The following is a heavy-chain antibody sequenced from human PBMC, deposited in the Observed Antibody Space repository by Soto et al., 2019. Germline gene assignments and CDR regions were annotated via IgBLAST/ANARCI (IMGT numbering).Heavy chain of an antibody. J-gene: IGHJ5*02. V-gene: IGHV3-21*04. CDR3: ARNPRSDIFGVRAIVENWLEP. CDR1: GFTFSKYI. Sequence: PGGSLRLSCAASGFTFSKYILNWVRQAPGKGLQWASSITNTGGATYHTDSVKGRFIVSRDNSKNVMFLLMRGLGVDDTALYFCARNPRSDIFGVRAIVENWLEPWGRGSLVTVSS. CDR2: ITNTGGAT. D-gene: IGHD3-3*02.